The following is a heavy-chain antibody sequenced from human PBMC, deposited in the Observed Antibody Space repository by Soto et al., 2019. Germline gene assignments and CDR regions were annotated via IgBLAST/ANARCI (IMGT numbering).Heavy chain of an antibody. CDR2: FDPEDGET. J-gene: IGHJ3*02. D-gene: IGHD6-13*01. CDR3: ATPLGPLYRSSWYSSLHAFDI. V-gene: IGHV1-24*01. CDR1: GYTLTELS. Sequence: ASVKVSCKVSGYTLTELSMHWVRQAPGKGLAWMGGFDPEDGETIYAQKFQGRVTMTEDTSTDTAYMELSSLRSEDTAVYYCATPLGPLYRSSWYSSLHAFDIWGKGTMVTVSS.